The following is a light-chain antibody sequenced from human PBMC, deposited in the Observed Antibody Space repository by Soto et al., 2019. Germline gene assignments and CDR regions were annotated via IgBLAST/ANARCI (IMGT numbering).Light chain of an antibody. Sequence: QSALTQPASVSGSAGLSITISCTGASSDVGGYNYVSWYQQHPGKAPKFMIYDVSNRPSGVSNRFSGSKSGNTASLTISGLQAEDEADDYCSSYTSSSTLLYVFGTGTKLTVL. J-gene: IGLJ1*01. V-gene: IGLV2-14*01. CDR3: SSYTSSSTLLYV. CDR2: DVS. CDR1: SSDVGGYNY.